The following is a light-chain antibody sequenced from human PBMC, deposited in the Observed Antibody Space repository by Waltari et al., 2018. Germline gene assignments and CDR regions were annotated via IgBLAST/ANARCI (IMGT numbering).Light chain of an antibody. CDR1: SSNIGAGYD. CDR3: QSYDSSLSTSV. Sequence: QSGLTQPPSVSGAPGQRVTISCTGSSSNIGAGYDVHWYQLLPGSAPKLLIYGNTNRPSGVPDRVSGSKSGTSASLAITGLQAEDEADYYCQSYDSSLSTSVFGGGTKLTVL. CDR2: GNT. V-gene: IGLV1-40*01. J-gene: IGLJ2*01.